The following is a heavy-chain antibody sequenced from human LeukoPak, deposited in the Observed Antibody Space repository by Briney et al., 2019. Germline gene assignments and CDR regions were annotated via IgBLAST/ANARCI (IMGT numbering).Heavy chain of an antibody. V-gene: IGHV4-61*01. D-gene: IGHD5-12*01. Sequence: SETLSLTCTVSGGSVSSGSYYWSWIRQPPGKGLEWIGYIYYSGSTNYNPSLKSRVTIPVDTSKNQFALKLGSVTAADTAVYYCARASGYDYSFDYWGRGTLVTVSS. CDR3: ARASGYDYSFDY. J-gene: IGHJ4*02. CDR2: IYYSGST. CDR1: GGSVSSGSYY.